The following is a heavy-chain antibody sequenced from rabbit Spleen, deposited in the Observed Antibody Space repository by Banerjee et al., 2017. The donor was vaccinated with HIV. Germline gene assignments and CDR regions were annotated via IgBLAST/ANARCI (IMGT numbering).Heavy chain of an antibody. Sequence: QSLEESGGDLVKPGASLTLTCTASGLDFSSSYWICWVRQAPGKGLEWIACIDVSSSGNTYYASWAKGRFTVSKTSSTTVTLQMTSLTAADTATYFCARDSGSSFSSYGMDLWGPGHPGHRL. J-gene: IGHJ6*01. CDR3: ARDSGSSFSSYGMDL. CDR1: GLDFSSSYW. V-gene: IGHV1S40*01. D-gene: IGHD8-1*01. CDR2: IDVSSSGNT.